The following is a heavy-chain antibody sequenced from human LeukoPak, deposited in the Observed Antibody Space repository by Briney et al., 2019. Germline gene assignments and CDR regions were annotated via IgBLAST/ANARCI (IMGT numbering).Heavy chain of an antibody. CDR3: ARGLRYFDWSRYYFDY. J-gene: IGHJ4*02. CDR2: INAGNGNT. D-gene: IGHD3-9*01. V-gene: IGHV1-3*01. Sequence: ASVKVSCKASGYTFTSYGISWVGQAPGQGLEWMGWINAGNGNTKYSQKFQGRVTITRDTSASTAYVELSSLRSEDTAMYYCARGLRYFDWSRYYFDYWGQGTLVTVSS. CDR1: GYTFTSYG.